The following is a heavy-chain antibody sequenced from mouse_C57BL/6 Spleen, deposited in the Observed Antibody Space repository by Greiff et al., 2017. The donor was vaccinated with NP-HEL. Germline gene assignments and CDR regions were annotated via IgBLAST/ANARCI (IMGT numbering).Heavy chain of an antibody. J-gene: IGHJ4*01. CDR1: GYTFTSYW. Sequence: QVQLQQPGAELVKPGASVKMSCKASGYTFTSYWITWVKQRPGQGLEWIGDIYPGSGSTNYNEKFKSKATLTVDTSSSPAYMQLSSLTSEDSAVYYCARSIDWDEAMDYWGQGTSVTVSS. CDR3: ARSIDWDEAMDY. D-gene: IGHD4-1*01. V-gene: IGHV1-55*01. CDR2: IYPGSGST.